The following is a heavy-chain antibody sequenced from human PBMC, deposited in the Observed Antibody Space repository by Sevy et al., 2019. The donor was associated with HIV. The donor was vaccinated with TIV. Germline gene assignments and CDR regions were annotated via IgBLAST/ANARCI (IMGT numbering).Heavy chain of an antibody. J-gene: IGHJ3*02. V-gene: IGHV3-30*02. Sequence: GGSLRLSCAASGFTFNTYGMHWVRQAPGKGLDWVAFIRYDGSTKDFTDSVKGRFTISRDNSRNTLYLQMNSLRPADTAVYYCVKGLGMVQGALLSDDIWGQGTMVTVSS. CDR1: GFTFNTYG. CDR2: IRYDGSTK. D-gene: IGHD3-10*01. CDR3: VKGLGMVQGALLSDDI.